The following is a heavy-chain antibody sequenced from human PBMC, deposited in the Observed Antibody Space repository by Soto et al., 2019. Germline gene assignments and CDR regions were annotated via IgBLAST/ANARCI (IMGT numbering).Heavy chain of an antibody. CDR2: AYYRSRWLY. V-gene: IGHV6-1*01. J-gene: IGHJ4*02. CDR3: ARDPPDFNSGFDY. Sequence: QVQLQQSGPGLVKPSQTVSLTCAICGDGVSNNGATWNWIRQSPSRGLELLGRAYYRSRWLYDFATSVRARITANPDTSKYRFSLQLNSVSPEDTAVYYCARDPPDFNSGFDYWGQGTPVAVSS. CDR1: GDGVSNNGAT. D-gene: IGHD2-15*01.